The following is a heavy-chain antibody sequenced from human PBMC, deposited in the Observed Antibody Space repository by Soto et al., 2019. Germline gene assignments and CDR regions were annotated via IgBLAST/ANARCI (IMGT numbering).Heavy chain of an antibody. D-gene: IGHD4-17*01. Sequence: QVQLVESGGGVVQPGRSLRLSCAASGFTFSSYGMHWVRQAPGKGLEWVAVISYDGSNKYYADSVKGRFTITRDNSKNTLYLQMNSLRANDTAVYYCAKSLNTVTTWVEGYNYGMDVWGQGTTVTVSS. CDR2: ISYDGSNK. V-gene: IGHV3-30*18. CDR1: GFTFSSYG. J-gene: IGHJ6*02. CDR3: AKSLNTVTTWVEGYNYGMDV.